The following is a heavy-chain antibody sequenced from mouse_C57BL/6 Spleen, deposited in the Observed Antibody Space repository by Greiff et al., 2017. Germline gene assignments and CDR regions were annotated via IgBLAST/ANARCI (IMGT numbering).Heavy chain of an antibody. CDR3: ARGAGNCVHYYAMDY. J-gene: IGHJ4*01. V-gene: IGHV7-1*01. CDR1: GFTFSDFY. CDR2: SRHKANDYTT. Sequence: EVQRVESGGGLVQSGRSLRLSCATSGFTFSDFYMEWVRQAPGKGLEWIAASRHKANDYTTEYSASVKGRFIVSRDTSQSILYLQMNALRAEDTAIYYCARGAGNCVHYYAMDYWGQGTSVTVSS. D-gene: IGHD2-1*01.